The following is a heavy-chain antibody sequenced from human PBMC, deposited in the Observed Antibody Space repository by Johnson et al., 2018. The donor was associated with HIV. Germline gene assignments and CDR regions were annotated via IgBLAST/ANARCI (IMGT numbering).Heavy chain of an antibody. J-gene: IGHJ3*02. CDR2: ISYDGSNK. V-gene: IGHV3-30-3*01. Sequence: QVQLVESGGGVVQPGRSLRLSCAASGFTFSSYAMHWVRQAPGKGLEWVAVISYDGSNKYYADSVKGRFTISRDNSKNTLYLQMNSLRAEDTAVYYCAGGVDGAFDIWGQGTMVTVSS. D-gene: IGHD3-10*01. CDR3: AGGVDGAFDI. CDR1: GFTFSSYA.